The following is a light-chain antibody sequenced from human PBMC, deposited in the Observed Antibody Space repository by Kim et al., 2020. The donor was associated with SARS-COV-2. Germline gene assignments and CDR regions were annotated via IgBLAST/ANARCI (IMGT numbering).Light chain of an antibody. CDR2: LNSDGSH. V-gene: IGLV4-69*01. Sequence: QLVLTQSPSASASLGASVKLTCTPSSGHSTYAIAWHQQQPEKGPRYLMKLNSDGSHSKGDGIPDRFSGFSSGAERYLTIASLQSEDEADYYCQTWGTGIRVFGGGTQLTVL. CDR3: QTWGTGIRV. CDR1: SGHSTYA. J-gene: IGLJ2*01.